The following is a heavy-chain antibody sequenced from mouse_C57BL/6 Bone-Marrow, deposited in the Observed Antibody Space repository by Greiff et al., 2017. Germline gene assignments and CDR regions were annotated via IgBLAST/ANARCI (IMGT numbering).Heavy chain of an antibody. D-gene: IGHD1-1*01. J-gene: IGHJ4*01. CDR1: GYTFTSYW. V-gene: IGHV1-64*01. Sequence: VQLQQSGAELVKPGASVKLSCKASGYTFTSYWMHWVKQRPGQGLEWIGRIHPNSGSTNYNEKFKSKATLTVDKSSSTAYMQLSSLTSEDSAVYYCAREDYGSSYGDAMDYWGQGTSVTDSS. CDR2: IHPNSGST. CDR3: AREDYGSSYGDAMDY.